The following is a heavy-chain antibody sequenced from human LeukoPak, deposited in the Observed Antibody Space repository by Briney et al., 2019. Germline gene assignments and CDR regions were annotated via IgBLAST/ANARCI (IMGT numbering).Heavy chain of an antibody. V-gene: IGHV4-59*01. CDR1: GGSISSYY. J-gene: IGHJ4*02. D-gene: IGHD6-19*01. CDR2: IYYSGST. Sequence: PSETLSLTCTVSGGSISSYYWSWIRQPPGKGLEWIGYIYYSGSTNYNPSLMSRVTISVDTSKNQFSLKLTSVTAADTAVYYCARGGEWMAHWGQGTLVTVSS. CDR3: ARGGEWMAH.